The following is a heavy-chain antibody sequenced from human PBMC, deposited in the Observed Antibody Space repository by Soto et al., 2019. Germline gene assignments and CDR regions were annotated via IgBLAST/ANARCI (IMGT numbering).Heavy chain of an antibody. CDR1: GFTFNTYW. CDR3: ATGGSGYFTY. V-gene: IGHV3-74*01. D-gene: IGHD3-22*01. J-gene: IGHJ4*02. CDR2: IKSDGSYT. Sequence: EVQLVESGRGLVQPGGALRLSCAASGFTFNTYWMQWVRQAPGKGLVWVSRIKSDGSYTNYADSVKGRSTITRDNAKNTLFLQMNSLGAEDTAVYYCATGGSGYFTYWGQGTLVSVSS.